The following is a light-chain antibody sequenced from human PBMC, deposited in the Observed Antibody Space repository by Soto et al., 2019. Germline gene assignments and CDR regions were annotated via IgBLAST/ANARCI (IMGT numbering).Light chain of an antibody. CDR1: QSIGTW. Sequence: IQMSQSPSTLSASVGDRVTITCRASQSIGTWLAWYQQKPGKAPNVLIYAASSLESGVPSRFSGSGSATEFTLTISSLQPDDFATYYCQQYQSHSTFGQGTKVDI. CDR3: QQYQSHST. CDR2: AAS. J-gene: IGKJ1*01. V-gene: IGKV1-5*03.